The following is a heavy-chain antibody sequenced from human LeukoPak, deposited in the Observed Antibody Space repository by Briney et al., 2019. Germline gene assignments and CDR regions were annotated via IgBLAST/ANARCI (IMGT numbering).Heavy chain of an antibody. V-gene: IGHV1-18*01. J-gene: IGHJ5*02. CDR2: ISAYNGNT. Sequence: ASVKVSCKASGYTFTSYGISWVRQAPGQGLEWMGWISAYNGNTKHAQKLQGRVTMTTDTSTSTAYMELRSLRSDDTAVYYCARIVVVPAASWLGFDPWGQGTLVTVSS. CDR1: GYTFTSYG. D-gene: IGHD2-2*01. CDR3: ARIVVVPAASWLGFDP.